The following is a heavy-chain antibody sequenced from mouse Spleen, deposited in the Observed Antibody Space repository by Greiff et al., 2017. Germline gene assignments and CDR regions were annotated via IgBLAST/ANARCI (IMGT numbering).Heavy chain of an antibody. Sequence: VQLQQSGPELVKPGASVKISCKASGYSFTGYYMNWVKQSPEKSLEWIGEINPSTGGTTYNQKFKAKATLTVDKSSSTAYMQLKSLTSEDSAVYYCARTTVVFDYWGQGTTLTVSS. J-gene: IGHJ2*01. CDR3: ARTTVVFDY. V-gene: IGHV1-42*01. CDR2: INPSTGGT. CDR1: GYSFTGYY. D-gene: IGHD1-1*01.